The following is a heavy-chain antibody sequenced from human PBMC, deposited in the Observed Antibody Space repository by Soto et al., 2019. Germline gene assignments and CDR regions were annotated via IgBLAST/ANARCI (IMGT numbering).Heavy chain of an antibody. J-gene: IGHJ6*02. CDR2: IIPIFGTA. V-gene: IGHV1-69*01. D-gene: IGHD2-15*01. CDR3: ARSQGGSSSLDIYYYYYYGMDV. CDR1: GGTFSSYA. Sequence: QVQLVQSGAEVKKPGSSVKVSCKAPGGTFSSYAISWVRQAPGQGLEWMGGIIPIFGTAKYAQKFQGRVTITADESRSTGYMELGSLRSEDTAVYYCARSQGGSSSLDIYYYYYYGMDVWGQGPTVTVSS.